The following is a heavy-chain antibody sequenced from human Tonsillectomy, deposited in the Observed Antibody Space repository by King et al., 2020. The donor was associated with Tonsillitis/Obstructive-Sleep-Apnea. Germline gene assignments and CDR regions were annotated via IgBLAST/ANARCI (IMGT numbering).Heavy chain of an antibody. V-gene: IGHV3-30*18. CDR3: AKGPPPTYYDSSGPKRNTPEYYFDY. CDR1: GFTFSSYG. J-gene: IGHJ4*02. CDR2: ISYDGSNK. Sequence: VQLVESGGGVVQPGRSLRLSCAASGFTFSSYGMHWVRQAPGKGLEWVAVISYDGSNKNYVDSVKGRFTISRDNSKNTLYLQMNSLRAEDTAVYYCAKGPPPTYYDSSGPKRNTPEYYFDYWGQGTLVTVSS. D-gene: IGHD3-22*01.